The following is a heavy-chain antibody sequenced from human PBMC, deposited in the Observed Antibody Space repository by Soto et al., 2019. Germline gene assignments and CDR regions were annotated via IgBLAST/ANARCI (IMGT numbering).Heavy chain of an antibody. CDR3: TRDVSPGSSALYLDAFDI. CDR1: GFTFGSYW. J-gene: IGHJ3*02. V-gene: IGHV3-7*05. CDR2: IKKDESQK. Sequence: EVQLVESGGGLVQPGGSLRLSCEASGFTFGSYWMTWVRQAPGKGLEWVATIKKDESQKSYLDSVRGRFTISRDNAKNSLYLQMNSLRVEDTALYYCTRDVSPGSSALYLDAFDIWGQGTMVTVSS. D-gene: IGHD3-10*01.